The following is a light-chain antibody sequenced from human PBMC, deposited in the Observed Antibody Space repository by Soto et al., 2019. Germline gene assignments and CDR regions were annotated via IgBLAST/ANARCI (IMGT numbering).Light chain of an antibody. CDR1: QSVSSN. J-gene: IGKJ5*01. V-gene: IGKV3-20*01. Sequence: EIVMTQSPATLSVSPGERATLYCRASQSVSSNLAWYQQKPGQAPRLLIYGASTRATGIPDRFSGSGSGTDFTLTISRLEPEDCAVYYCQQYGSSSTFGQGTLLEI. CDR2: GAS. CDR3: QQYGSSST.